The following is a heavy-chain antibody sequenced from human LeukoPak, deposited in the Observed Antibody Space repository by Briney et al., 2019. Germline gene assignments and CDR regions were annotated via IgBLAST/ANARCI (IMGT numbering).Heavy chain of an antibody. CDR2: ISTHNGDT. CDR3: ARDLYLWFGQSYDAFDV. J-gene: IGHJ3*01. Sequence: ASVRVSCKSSGYTFIDYGISWVRQAPGQGLEWMGWISTHNGDTTYAQSLQGRVNMTMDTSTKTVYMELGSLRSDDTALYYCARDLYLWFGQSYDAFDVWGQGTMVTASS. D-gene: IGHD3-10*01. CDR1: GYTFIDYG. V-gene: IGHV1-18*01.